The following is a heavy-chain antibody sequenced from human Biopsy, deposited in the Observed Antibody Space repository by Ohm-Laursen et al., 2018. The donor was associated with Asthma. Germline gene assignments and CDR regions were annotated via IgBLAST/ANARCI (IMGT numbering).Heavy chain of an antibody. CDR1: GYTFNNAG. D-gene: IGHD3-10*01. CDR3: ARAVDYSHYYGIDV. V-gene: IGHV1-18*01. Sequence: SVKVSCKTSGYTFNNAGITWVRQAPGQGLERMGWISVYNGNTKVAQKLQDRVTMITDTSTSTAYMELRSLRSDDTAVYFCARAVDYSHYYGIDVWGQGTTVTVS. CDR2: ISVYNGNT. J-gene: IGHJ6*02.